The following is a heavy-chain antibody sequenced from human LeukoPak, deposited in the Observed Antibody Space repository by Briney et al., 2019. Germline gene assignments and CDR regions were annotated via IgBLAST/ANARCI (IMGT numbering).Heavy chain of an antibody. CDR3: ERWGYGAHMG. D-gene: IGHD4-17*01. J-gene: IGHJ4*02. CDR2: INSDGSSP. CDR1: GFTFSSFW. V-gene: IGHV3-74*01. Sequence: GGSLRLSCAASGFTFSSFWMHWVRQSPGEALVWVSGINSDGSSPNYVDSVKGRFTISRDNAKNEFYLQMNSLRADDSAVYYCERWGYGAHMGWGQGILVSVSS.